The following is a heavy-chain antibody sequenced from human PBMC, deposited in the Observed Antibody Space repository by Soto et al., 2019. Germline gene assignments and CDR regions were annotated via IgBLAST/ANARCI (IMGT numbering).Heavy chain of an antibody. CDR1: GGTFSSYA. Sequence: ASVKVSCKASGGTFSSYAISWVRQAPGQGLEWMGGIIPIFGTANYAQKFQGRVTITADASTSTAYMELSSLRSEDTAVYYCATASDPIAAAGTLDYWGQGTLVTVSS. D-gene: IGHD6-13*01. V-gene: IGHV1-69*13. J-gene: IGHJ4*02. CDR3: ATASDPIAAAGTLDY. CDR2: IIPIFGTA.